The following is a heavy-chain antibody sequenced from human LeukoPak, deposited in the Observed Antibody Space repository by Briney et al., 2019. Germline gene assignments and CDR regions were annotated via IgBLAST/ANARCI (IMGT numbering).Heavy chain of an antibody. J-gene: IGHJ6*03. CDR2: INPNSGGT. CDR1: GYTFTGYY. Sequence: ASVKVSCKASGYTFTGYYMHWVRQAPGQGLEWMGWINPNSGGTNYAQKFQGRVTMTRDTSISTAYMELSRLRSDDTAVYYCARDPYTITPDYYMDVWGKGTTVTVSS. CDR3: ARDPYTITPDYYMDV. D-gene: IGHD3-9*01. V-gene: IGHV1-2*02.